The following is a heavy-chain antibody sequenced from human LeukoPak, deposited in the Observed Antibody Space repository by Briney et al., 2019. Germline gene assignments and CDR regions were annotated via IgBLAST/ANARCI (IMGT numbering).Heavy chain of an antibody. J-gene: IGHJ3*02. V-gene: IGHV3-21*01. CDR2: ISSSSSYI. D-gene: IGHD5-24*01. Sequence: GGSLRLSCAASGFTFSSYSMNWVRQAPGKGLEWVSSISSSSSYIYYADSVKGRFTISRDNAKNSLYLQMNSLRAEDTAVYYCASESDGSDAFDIWGQGTMVTVS. CDR3: ASESDGSDAFDI. CDR1: GFTFSSYS.